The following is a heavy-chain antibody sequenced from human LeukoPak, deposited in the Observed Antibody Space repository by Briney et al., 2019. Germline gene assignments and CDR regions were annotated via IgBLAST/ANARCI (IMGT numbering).Heavy chain of an antibody. Sequence: GASVKVSCKASGYTFTSYGISWVRQAPGQGLEWMGWISAYNGNTNYAQKLQGRVTMTRDTSTSTVYMELSSLRSEDTAVYYCARVLKAGYSYGPNDYWGQGTLVTVSS. CDR1: GYTFTSYG. J-gene: IGHJ4*02. D-gene: IGHD5-18*01. CDR3: ARVLKAGYSYGPNDY. V-gene: IGHV1-18*01. CDR2: ISAYNGNT.